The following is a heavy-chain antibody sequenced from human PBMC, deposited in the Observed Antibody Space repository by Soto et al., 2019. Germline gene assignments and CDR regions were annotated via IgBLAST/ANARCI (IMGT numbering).Heavy chain of an antibody. J-gene: IGHJ5*02. CDR3: ARDKRAPGGWFDP. D-gene: IGHD1-26*01. CDR2: IIPIFGTA. CDR1: GGTFSSYA. Sequence: SVNVSCKASGGTFSSYAISWVRQAPGQGLEWMGGIIPIFGTANYAQKFQGRVTITADESTSTAYMELSSLRSEDTAVYYCARDKRAPGGWFDPWGQGTLVTVS. V-gene: IGHV1-69*13.